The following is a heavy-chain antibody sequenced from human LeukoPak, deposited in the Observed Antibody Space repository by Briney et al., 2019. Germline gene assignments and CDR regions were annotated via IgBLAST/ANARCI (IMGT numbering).Heavy chain of an antibody. CDR1: GFTFNNHA. J-gene: IGHJ4*02. D-gene: IGHD5-18*01. Sequence: GGSLRLSCAASGFTFNNHAMSWVRQAPGKGLEWVSGINGNGASTYYSDFVKGRFTISRDNSKNTLYLQMSSLRAEDTAIYYCAKDQGYSYYYLDYWGQGTLVTVSS. CDR3: AKDQGYSYYYLDY. CDR2: INGNGAST. V-gene: IGHV3-23*01.